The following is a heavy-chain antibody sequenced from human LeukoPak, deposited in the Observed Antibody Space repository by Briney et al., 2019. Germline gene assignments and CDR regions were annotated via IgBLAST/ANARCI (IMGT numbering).Heavy chain of an antibody. CDR1: GGSISSRSYY. D-gene: IGHD3-22*01. J-gene: IGHJ4*02. CDR2: INHSGST. CDR3: ARGRRIVGYYYGGYFDY. Sequence: SETLSLTCTVSGGSISSRSYYWGWVRQPPGKGLEWIGEINHSGSTNYNPSLKSRVTISVDTSKNQFSLKLSSVTAADTAVYYCARGRRIVGYYYGGYFDYWGQGTLVTVSS. V-gene: IGHV4-39*07.